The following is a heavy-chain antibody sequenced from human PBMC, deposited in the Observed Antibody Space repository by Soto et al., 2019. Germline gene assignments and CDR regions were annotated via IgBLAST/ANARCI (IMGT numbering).Heavy chain of an antibody. D-gene: IGHD3-16*01. CDR3: AKGDYIDYGAFDM. CDR2: ILSGGDST. Sequence: GESLKISCAASGFTFSSYAMSWVRLAPGKGLEWVSTILSGGDSTFYADTVRGRFTISRDNSRNTLYLQMNSLRVEDTALYFCAKGDYIDYGAFDMWGQGTMVTVSS. V-gene: IGHV3-23*01. CDR1: GFTFSSYA. J-gene: IGHJ3*02.